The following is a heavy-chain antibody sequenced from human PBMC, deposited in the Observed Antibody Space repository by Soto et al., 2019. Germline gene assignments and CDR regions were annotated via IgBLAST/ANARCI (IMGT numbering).Heavy chain of an antibody. V-gene: IGHV3-53*01. CDR2: VYDLDGT. CDR1: GLTVSGKKY. CDR3: ATWHLRENAYDI. Sequence: DVQLVESGGGLIQPGGSLRLSCVASGLTVSGKKYVAWVRQAPGKGPEWVSGVYDLDGTYYADSVRGRFTTSIVNSSTTVWLQMRDLRPEDTALYFCATWHLRENAYDIWGRGTMVTVSS. D-gene: IGHD5-12*01. J-gene: IGHJ3*02.